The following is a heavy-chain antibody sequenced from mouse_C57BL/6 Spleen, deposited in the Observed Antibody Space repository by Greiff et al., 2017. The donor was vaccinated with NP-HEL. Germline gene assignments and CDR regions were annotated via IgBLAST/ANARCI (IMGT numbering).Heavy chain of an antibody. D-gene: IGHD1-1*01. CDR1: GFTFSDYG. Sequence: EVQLMESGGGLVKPGGSLKLSCAASGFTFSDYGMHWVRQAPEKGLEWVAYISSGSSTIYYADTVKGRFTISRDNAKNTLFLQMTSLRSEDTAMYYCARNYGSSYAAYWGQGTLVTVSA. V-gene: IGHV5-17*01. CDR2: ISSGSSTI. J-gene: IGHJ3*01. CDR3: ARNYGSSYAAY.